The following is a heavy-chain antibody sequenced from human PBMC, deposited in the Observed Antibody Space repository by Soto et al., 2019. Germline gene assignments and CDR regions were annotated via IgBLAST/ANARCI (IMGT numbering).Heavy chain of an antibody. CDR1: GGTFSSYA. D-gene: IGHD2-2*01. Sequence: QVQLVQSGAEVKKPGSSVKVSCKASGGTFSSYAISWVRQAPGQGLEWMGGLNPIFCTANYVQKFQGRVTISADESTRGADMVLGGLRAEDMAVYLCASLHRVVVPAALDYWGRGIVVIV. V-gene: IGHV1-69*01. CDR3: ASLHRVVVPAALDY. J-gene: IGHJ4*01. CDR2: LNPIFCTA.